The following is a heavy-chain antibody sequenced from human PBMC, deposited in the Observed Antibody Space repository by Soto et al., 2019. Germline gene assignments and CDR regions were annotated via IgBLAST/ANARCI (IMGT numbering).Heavy chain of an antibody. CDR2: IWYDGSNQ. V-gene: IGHV3-33*01. CDR3: ARWGDWKRMDV. J-gene: IGHJ6*02. CDR1: GFNFGSHG. D-gene: IGHD2-21*02. Sequence: EGSLRLSCAASGFNFGSHGMHWVRQAPGKGLEWVAVIWYDGSNQIYADSVKGRFTISRDNSKSTLYLQMNSLRVDDTAVYYCARWGDWKRMDVWGPRTKVTVSS.